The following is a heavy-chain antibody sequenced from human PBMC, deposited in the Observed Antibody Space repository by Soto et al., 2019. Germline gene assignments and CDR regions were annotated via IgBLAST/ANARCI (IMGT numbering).Heavy chain of an antibody. J-gene: IGHJ5*02. D-gene: IGHD2-21*01. Sequence: GGSLRLTCAASGFTFSSYSMNWVRQAPGKGLEWVSSISSSSSYIYYADSVKGRFTISRDNAKNSLYLQMNSLRAEDTAVYYCARDIQFPGDAWFDPWGQGTLVTVSS. CDR2: ISSSSSYI. V-gene: IGHV3-21*01. CDR1: GFTFSSYS. CDR3: ARDIQFPGDAWFDP.